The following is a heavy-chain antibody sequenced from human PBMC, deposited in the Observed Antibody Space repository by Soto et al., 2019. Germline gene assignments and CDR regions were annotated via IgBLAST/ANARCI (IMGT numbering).Heavy chain of an antibody. Sequence: GSLRISCSGSCFTFSSYAISGVRQAPWKGLEWVSAISGSGGSTYYADSVKGRFTISRDNSKNTLYLQMNSLRAEDTAVYYCAKNSRFDYWGQGTLVTVSS. J-gene: IGHJ4*02. CDR1: CFTFSSYA. D-gene: IGHD6-13*01. CDR2: ISGSGGST. CDR3: AKNSRFDY. V-gene: IGHV3-23*01.